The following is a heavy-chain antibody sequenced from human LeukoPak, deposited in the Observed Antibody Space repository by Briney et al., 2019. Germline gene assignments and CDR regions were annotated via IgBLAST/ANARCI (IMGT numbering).Heavy chain of an antibody. CDR2: ISSSSSTI. D-gene: IGHD3-22*01. J-gene: IGHJ3*02. V-gene: IGHV3-48*01. Sequence: PGGSLRLSCAASGFTFSSYAMSWVRQAPGKGLEWVSYISSSSSTIYYADSVKGRFTISRDNAKNSLYLQMNSLRAEDTAVYYCARDGDYYDSSGYHHAFDIWGQGTMVTVSS. CDR3: ARDGDYYDSSGYHHAFDI. CDR1: GFTFSSYA.